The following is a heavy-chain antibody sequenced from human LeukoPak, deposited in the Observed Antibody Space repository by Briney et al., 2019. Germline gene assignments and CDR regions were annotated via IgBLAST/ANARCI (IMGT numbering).Heavy chain of an antibody. CDR1: GYTFTSHA. CDR2: INTNTGNP. CDR3: VRGSQSANLRVDY. J-gene: IGHJ4*02. D-gene: IGHD2-8*01. Sequence: GASVKVSCKASGYTFTSHAMHWVRQAPGQGLEWMRWINTNTGNPTYAQGFTGRFVFSLDTSVTTAYLQISSLKAEDTAVYYCVRGSQSANLRVDYWGQGTLVTVSS. V-gene: IGHV7-4-1*02.